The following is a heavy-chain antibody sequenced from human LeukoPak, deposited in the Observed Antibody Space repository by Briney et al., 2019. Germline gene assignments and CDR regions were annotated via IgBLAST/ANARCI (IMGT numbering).Heavy chain of an antibody. CDR3: ARVGRYCSGGSCYSGNVYFQH. D-gene: IGHD2-15*01. V-gene: IGHV1-2*02. J-gene: IGHJ1*01. Sequence: ASVKVSCKASGYTLTDYYMHWVRQAPGQGLEWMGWISPNSGGTNYAQNFQGRVTMTRDTSVSTAYMELSSLRSDDTAVYYCARVGRYCSGGSCYSGNVYFQHWGQGTLVTVSS. CDR2: ISPNSGGT. CDR1: GYTLTDYY.